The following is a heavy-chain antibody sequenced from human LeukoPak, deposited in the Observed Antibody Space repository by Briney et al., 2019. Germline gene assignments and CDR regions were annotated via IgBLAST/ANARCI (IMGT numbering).Heavy chain of an antibody. J-gene: IGHJ4*02. Sequence: ASVKVSCKASGYTFTSYYMHWVRQAPGQGLEWMGIISPSGGSTSYAQQFQGRVTMTRNTSISTAYMELSSLRSEDTAVYYCARAEIMVRGVIINDYWGQGTLVTVSS. V-gene: IGHV1-46*01. CDR1: GYTFTSYY. D-gene: IGHD3-10*01. CDR2: ISPSGGST. CDR3: ARAEIMVRGVIINDY.